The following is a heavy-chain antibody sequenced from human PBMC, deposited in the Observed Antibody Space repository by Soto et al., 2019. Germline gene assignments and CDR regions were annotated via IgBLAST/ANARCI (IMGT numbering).Heavy chain of an antibody. Sequence: ASVKVSCKASGYTFTGYYMHWVRQAPGQGLEWMGWINPNSGGTNYAQKFQGRVTMTRDTSISTAYMELSRLRSDDTAVYYCARAMVFGLLIPPFDPWGQGTQVTVSS. V-gene: IGHV1-2*02. CDR1: GYTFTGYY. CDR3: ARAMVFGLLIPPFDP. D-gene: IGHD3-10*01. J-gene: IGHJ5*02. CDR2: INPNSGGT.